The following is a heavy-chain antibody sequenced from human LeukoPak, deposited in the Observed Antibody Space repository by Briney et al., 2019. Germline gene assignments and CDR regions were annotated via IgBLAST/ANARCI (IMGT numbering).Heavy chain of an antibody. Sequence: SETLSLTCTVSGGSISSYYWSWIRQPPGKGLEWIGYIYYSGSTNYNPSLKSRVTISVDTSKNQFSLKLSSVTAADTAVYYCARDGDGYNYFDYWGQGTLVTVSS. J-gene: IGHJ4*02. CDR3: ARDGDGYNYFDY. CDR1: GGSISSYY. V-gene: IGHV4-59*01. D-gene: IGHD5-24*01. CDR2: IYYSGST.